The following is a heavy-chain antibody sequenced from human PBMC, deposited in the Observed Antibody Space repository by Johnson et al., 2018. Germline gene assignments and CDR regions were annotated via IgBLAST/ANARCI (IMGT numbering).Heavy chain of an antibody. CDR3: ARGKGTTLTTNCAFDI. J-gene: IGHJ3*02. Sequence: QWVRQAPGKGLVWVSAIGTAGDTYYPGSVKGRFTISRENAKNSLYLQMNSMIAGDTAVYYCARGKGTTLTTNCAFDIWGHGTMVTVSS. CDR2: IGTAGDT. V-gene: IGHV3-13*01. D-gene: IGHD4-17*01.